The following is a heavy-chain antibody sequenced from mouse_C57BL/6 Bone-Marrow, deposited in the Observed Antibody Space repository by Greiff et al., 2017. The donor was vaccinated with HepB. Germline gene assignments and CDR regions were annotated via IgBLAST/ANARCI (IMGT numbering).Heavy chain of an antibody. Sequence: EVQVVESVAELVRPGASVKLSCTASGFNIKNTYMHWVKQRPEQGLEWIGRIDPANGNTKYAPKFQGKATITADTSSNTAYLQLSSLTSEDTAIYYCAPLIITTVVDWYFDVWGTGTTVTVSS. CDR3: APLIITTVVDWYFDV. CDR2: IDPANGNT. J-gene: IGHJ1*03. V-gene: IGHV14-3*01. D-gene: IGHD1-1*01. CDR1: GFNIKNTY.